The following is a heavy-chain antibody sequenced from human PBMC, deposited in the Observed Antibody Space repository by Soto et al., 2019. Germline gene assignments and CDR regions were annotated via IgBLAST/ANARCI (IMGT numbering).Heavy chain of an antibody. CDR3: ARDLGFGQTIGLDY. CDR2: IWYDGSNK. V-gene: IGHV3-33*01. Sequence: QVQLVESGGGVVQPGRSLRLSCAASRFSFSSYGMHWVRQAPGKGLEWVAVIWYDGSNKYYADSVKGRFTISRDNSKNTLYLQMNRLRAEDTAVYYCARDLGFGQTIGLDYWGQGTLVTVSS. CDR1: RFSFSSYG. J-gene: IGHJ4*02. D-gene: IGHD3-16*01.